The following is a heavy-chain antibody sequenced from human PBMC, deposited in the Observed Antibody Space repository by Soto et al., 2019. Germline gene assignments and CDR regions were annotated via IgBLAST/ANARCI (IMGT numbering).Heavy chain of an antibody. CDR2: ITSNGRTT. V-gene: IGHV3-64D*06. J-gene: IGHJ5*02. CDR3: VKDHIATAGIGLYTLFDP. Sequence: PGGSLRLSCSASGFTFSTYAMHWVRQAPGKGLEYIAVITSNGRTTAYKDSVKGRFIISRDNSESTLYLQMSSLRFDDTAVYFCVKDHIATAGIGLYTLFDPWGQGTRVTVSS. CDR1: GFTFSTYA. D-gene: IGHD6-13*01.